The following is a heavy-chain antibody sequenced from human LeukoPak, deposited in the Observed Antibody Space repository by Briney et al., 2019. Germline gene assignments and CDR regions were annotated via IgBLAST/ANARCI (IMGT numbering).Heavy chain of an antibody. CDR1: GFIFSSYA. V-gene: IGHV3-23*01. CDR3: AKRGDPPMPDY. D-gene: IGHD3-10*01. Sequence: GGSLRLSCATSGFIFSSYAMSWVRQAPGRGLEWVSSISGSGGSIYYADSVKGRFTISRDNSKNTLYLQMNSLRAEDTAVYYCAKRGDPPMPDYWGQGTLVTVSS. CDR2: ISGSGGSI. J-gene: IGHJ4*02.